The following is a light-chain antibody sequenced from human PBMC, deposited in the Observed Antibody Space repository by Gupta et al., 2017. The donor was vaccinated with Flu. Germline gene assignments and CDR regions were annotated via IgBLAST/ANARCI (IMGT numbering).Light chain of an antibody. CDR3: SSDTSSSAGV. V-gene: IGLV2-14*01. CDR1: SSDVGGYNY. CDR2: EVS. J-gene: IGLJ2*01. Sequence: SALTQPASVSGSPGQSITISCTGTSSDVGGYNYVSWYQQHPGKARKLMIYEVSNRPAGVSTRFSGSTSGNTASLTISGHQAEDEADYYCSSDTSSSAGVFGGGTKLTVL.